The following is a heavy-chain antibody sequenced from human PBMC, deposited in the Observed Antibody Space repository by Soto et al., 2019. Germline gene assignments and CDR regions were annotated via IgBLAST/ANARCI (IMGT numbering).Heavy chain of an antibody. V-gene: IGHV5-10-1*01. CDR3: ARIESLARNWFAS. Sequence: GESPKISCKGSGISITNYSISWVRHMPGKGLEWMGNIDSDDYYANYSPSFQRHVTFSVDTYISTAYLQWSSLKAADTAMYFCARIESLARNWFASWGQGTLVTVSS. J-gene: IGHJ5*01. CDR1: GISITNYS. CDR2: IDSDDYYA. D-gene: IGHD3-16*02.